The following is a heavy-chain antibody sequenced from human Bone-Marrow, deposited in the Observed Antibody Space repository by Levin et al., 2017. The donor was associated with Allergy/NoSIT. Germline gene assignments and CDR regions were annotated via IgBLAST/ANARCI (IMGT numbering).Heavy chain of an antibody. Sequence: PSETLSLTCTVSGDSMTSRDYYWSWIRQHPGTGLEWIGFIHHGGSAYYNPSLKSRLTMSLDTSKRQFSLKLTSVTVADTAVYFCARDECAWFGECYGMDVWGQGTTVIVSS. CDR2: IHHGGSA. CDR1: GDSMTSRDYY. V-gene: IGHV4-31*03. D-gene: IGHD3-10*01. CDR3: ARDECAWFGECYGMDV. J-gene: IGHJ6*02.